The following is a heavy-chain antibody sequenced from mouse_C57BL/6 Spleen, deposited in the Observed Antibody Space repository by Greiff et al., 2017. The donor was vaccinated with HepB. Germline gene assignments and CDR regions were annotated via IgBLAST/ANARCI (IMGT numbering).Heavy chain of an antibody. Sequence: QVQLQQPGAELVKPGASVKLSCKASGYTFTSYWMHWVKQRPGQGLEWIGMIHPNSGSTNYNEKFKSKATLTVDKSSSTAYMQLSSLTSEDSAVYYCARQITTVESPNWYFDVWGTGTTVTVSS. CDR3: ARQITTVESPNWYFDV. D-gene: IGHD1-1*01. CDR2: IHPNSGST. V-gene: IGHV1-64*01. J-gene: IGHJ1*03. CDR1: GYTFTSYW.